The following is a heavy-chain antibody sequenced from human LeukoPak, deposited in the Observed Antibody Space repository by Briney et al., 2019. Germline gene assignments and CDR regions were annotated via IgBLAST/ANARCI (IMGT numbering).Heavy chain of an antibody. Sequence: ASVKVSCKASGYTFTSFALHWVRQAPGQGLEWMGWISAYNGNTNYAQKLQGRVTMTTDTSTSTAYMELRSLRSDDTAVYYCARDRSSWLDVDYWGQGNPVTVSS. D-gene: IGHD6-13*01. CDR1: GYTFTSFA. CDR2: ISAYNGNT. CDR3: ARDRSSWLDVDY. V-gene: IGHV1-18*01. J-gene: IGHJ4*02.